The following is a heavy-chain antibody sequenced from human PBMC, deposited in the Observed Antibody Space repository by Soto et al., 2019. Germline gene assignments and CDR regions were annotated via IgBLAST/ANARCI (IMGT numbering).Heavy chain of an antibody. Sequence: ASVKVSCKASGYTFTSYDINWVRQATGQGLEWMGWMNPNSGNTGYAQKFQGRVTMTRNTSISTAYMELSSLRSEDTAVYYCARGRYYDFWSGYHDAFDIWGQGTMVTVSS. V-gene: IGHV1-8*01. CDR2: MNPNSGNT. CDR3: ARGRYYDFWSGYHDAFDI. J-gene: IGHJ3*02. CDR1: GYTFTSYD. D-gene: IGHD3-3*01.